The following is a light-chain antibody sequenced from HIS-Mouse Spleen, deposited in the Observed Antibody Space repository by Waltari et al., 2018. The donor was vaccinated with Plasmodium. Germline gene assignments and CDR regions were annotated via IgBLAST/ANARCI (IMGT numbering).Light chain of an antibody. V-gene: IGLV3-10*01. CDR3: YSTDSSGNHRV. CDR1: ALPKKY. J-gene: IGLJ3*02. CDR2: EDS. Sequence: SYELTQPPSVSVSPGQTARITCSGDALPKKYAYWYQHKSGQATVLVIYEDSKRPSGLPERFSGSISGTMDTLTISGAQVEDEADYYCYSTDSSGNHRVFGGGTKLTVL.